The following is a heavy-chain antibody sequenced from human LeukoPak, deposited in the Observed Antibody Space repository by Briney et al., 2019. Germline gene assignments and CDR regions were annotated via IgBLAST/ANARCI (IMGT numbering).Heavy chain of an antibody. J-gene: IGHJ6*02. V-gene: IGHV4-61*02. CDR1: GGSISSGSYY. CDR3: ARDFTDYYGMDV. CDR2: IYTSGST. Sequence: SQTLSLTCTVSGGSISSGSYYWSWIRQPAGKGLEWIGRIYTSGSTNYNPSLKSRVTISVDTSKNQFSLKLSSVTAADTAVYYCARDFTDYYGMDVWGQGTTVTVSS.